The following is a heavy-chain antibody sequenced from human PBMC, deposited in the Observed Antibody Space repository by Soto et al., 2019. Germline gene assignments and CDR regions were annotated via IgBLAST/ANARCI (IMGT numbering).Heavy chain of an antibody. CDR1: GFTVSSKY. CDR3: AKCSDFWSGYYGGFSWFDP. J-gene: IGHJ5*02. CDR2: IQSGGPT. D-gene: IGHD3-3*01. V-gene: IGHV3-66*01. Sequence: GGSLRLSCAASGFTVSSKYMSWVRQAPGKGLEWVSLIQSGGPTYYADSVKGRFTISRDNSKNTLYLQMDSLRAEDTAVYYCAKCSDFWSGYYGGFSWFDPWGQGTLVTVSS.